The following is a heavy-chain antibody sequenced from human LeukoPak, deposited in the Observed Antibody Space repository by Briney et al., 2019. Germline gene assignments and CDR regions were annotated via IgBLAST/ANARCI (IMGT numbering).Heavy chain of an antibody. J-gene: IGHJ4*02. D-gene: IGHD1-26*01. V-gene: IGHV3-30-3*01. Sequence: QTGGSLRLSCAASGFTFSSYAMYWVRQAPGKGLEWVAVISYDGSNKYYADSVKGRFTISRDNSKNTLYLQMNSLRAEDTAVYYCARDRVGATDYFDYWGQGTLVTVSS. CDR1: GFTFSSYA. CDR2: ISYDGSNK. CDR3: ARDRVGATDYFDY.